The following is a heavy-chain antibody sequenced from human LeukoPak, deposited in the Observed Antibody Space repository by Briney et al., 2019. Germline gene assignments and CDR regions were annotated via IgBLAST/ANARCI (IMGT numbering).Heavy chain of an antibody. Sequence: PGGSLRLSCAASGFTFTAFAMHWVRQAPGKGLEWVAAISYDARNKYYAVSVRGRFTISRDHSRNTLFLQLNSLKVEDTAVYFCTRGTTDIVADVSDAFDIWGQGSVVTVSS. V-gene: IGHV3-30*04. CDR1: GFTFTAFA. J-gene: IGHJ3*02. CDR2: ISYDARNK. D-gene: IGHD5-12*01. CDR3: TRGTTDIVADVSDAFDI.